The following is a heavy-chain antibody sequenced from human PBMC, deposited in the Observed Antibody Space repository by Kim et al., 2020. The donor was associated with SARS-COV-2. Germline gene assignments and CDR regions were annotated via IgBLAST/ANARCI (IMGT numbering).Heavy chain of an antibody. CDR2: IYYSGST. CDR3: AGDGSSGWYQGAFDI. D-gene: IGHD6-19*01. J-gene: IGHJ3*02. CDR1: GGSISSYY. Sequence: SETLSLTCTVSGGSISSYYWSWIRQPPGKGLEWIGYIYYSGSTNHNPSLKSRVTISVDTSKNQFSLKLSSVTAADTAVYYCAGDGSSGWYQGAFDIWGQGTVVTVSS. V-gene: IGHV4-59*13.